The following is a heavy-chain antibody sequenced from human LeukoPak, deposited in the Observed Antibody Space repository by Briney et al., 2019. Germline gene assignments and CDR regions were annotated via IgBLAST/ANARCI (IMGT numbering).Heavy chain of an antibody. CDR2: VYYNGIT. CDR1: GVSISSYF. Sequence: SETLSLTCTVSGVSISSYFWSWIRQPPGKGLEWIGYVYYNGITNYNPSLKSRVSISLDTSKNQFSLKLNSVTAADTAVYYCASQLGGTTFHWGQGTLVPVSS. V-gene: IGHV4-59*01. CDR3: ASQLGGTTFH. J-gene: IGHJ4*02. D-gene: IGHD1-1*01.